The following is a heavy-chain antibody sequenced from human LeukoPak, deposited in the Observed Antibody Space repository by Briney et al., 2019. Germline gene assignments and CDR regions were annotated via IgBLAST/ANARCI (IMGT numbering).Heavy chain of an antibody. J-gene: IGHJ4*02. V-gene: IGHV3-53*01. CDR3: ARGRRWLRLYY. CDR1: GFTVSSNY. CDR2: IYSGGST. Sequence: PGGSLRLSCAASGFTVSSNYMSWVRQAPGKGLEWVSVIYSGGSTYYADSVKGRFTISRDNSKNTLYLQMNSLRAEDTAVYYCARGRRWLRLYYWGQGTLVTVSS. D-gene: IGHD5-24*01.